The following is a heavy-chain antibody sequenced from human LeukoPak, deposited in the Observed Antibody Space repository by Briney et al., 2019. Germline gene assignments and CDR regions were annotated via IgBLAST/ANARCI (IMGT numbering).Heavy chain of an antibody. CDR3: ARSIYSSPRGGFDP. Sequence: GASVKVSCKASGYTFTSYAMNWVRQAPGQGLEWMGGIIPIFGTANYAQKFQGRVTMTRDMSTSTVYMALSSLRSEDTAVYYCARSIYSSPRGGFDPWGQGTLVTVSS. V-gene: IGHV1-69*05. CDR2: IIPIFGTA. J-gene: IGHJ5*02. D-gene: IGHD6-13*01. CDR1: GYTFTSYA.